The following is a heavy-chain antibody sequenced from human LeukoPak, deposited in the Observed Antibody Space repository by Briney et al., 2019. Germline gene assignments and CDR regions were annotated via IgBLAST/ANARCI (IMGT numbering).Heavy chain of an antibody. CDR1: GGSFSGYY. Sequence: PSETLSLTCAVYGGSFSGYYWSWIRQPPGKGLEWIGEINHSGSTNYNSSLKSRVTISVDTSKNQFSLKLSSVTAADTAVYYCARRAVAGTILYYFDYWGQGTLVTVSS. V-gene: IGHV4-34*01. J-gene: IGHJ4*02. CDR2: INHSGST. D-gene: IGHD6-19*01. CDR3: ARRAVAGTILYYFDY.